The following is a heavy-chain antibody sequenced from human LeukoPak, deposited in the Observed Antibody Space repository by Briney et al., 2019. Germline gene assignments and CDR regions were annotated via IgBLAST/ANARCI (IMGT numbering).Heavy chain of an antibody. CDR1: GGSFSGYY. J-gene: IGHJ6*04. CDR2: INHSGST. D-gene: IGHD7-27*01. CDR3: ARGLGAAQYYYYYYGMDV. Sequence: KPSETLSLTCAVYGGSFSGYYWNWIRQPPGKGLEWIGEINHSGSTNYNPSLKSRVTISVDTSKNQFSLKLSSVTAADTAVYYCARGLGAAQYYYYYYGMDVWGKGTTVTVSS. V-gene: IGHV4-34*01.